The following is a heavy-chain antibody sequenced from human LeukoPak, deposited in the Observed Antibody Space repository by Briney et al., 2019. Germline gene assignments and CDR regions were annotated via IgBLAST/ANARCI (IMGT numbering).Heavy chain of an antibody. V-gene: IGHV1-2*02. J-gene: IGHJ5*02. Sequence: APVKVSCKASGYTFTGYYMHWVRQAPGQGLEWMGWINPNSGGTNYAQKFQGRVTMTRDTSISTAYMELSRLRSDDTAVYYCARDYCSGGSCYSNWFDPWGQGTLVTVSS. CDR2: INPNSGGT. CDR3: ARDYCSGGSCYSNWFDP. D-gene: IGHD2-15*01. CDR1: GYTFTGYY.